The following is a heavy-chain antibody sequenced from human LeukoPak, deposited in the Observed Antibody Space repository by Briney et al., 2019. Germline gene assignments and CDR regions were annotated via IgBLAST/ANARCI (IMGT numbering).Heavy chain of an antibody. CDR1: GYTLTELS. V-gene: IGHV1-24*01. Sequence: ASVKVSCKVSGYTLTELSMHWVRQAPGKGLEWMGGFDPEDGETIYAQKFQGRVTMTEDTSTDTACMELSSLRSEDTAVYYCASLGCSGGSCYLGWFDPWGQGTLVAVSS. CDR3: ASLGCSGGSCYLGWFDP. CDR2: FDPEDGET. D-gene: IGHD2-15*01. J-gene: IGHJ5*02.